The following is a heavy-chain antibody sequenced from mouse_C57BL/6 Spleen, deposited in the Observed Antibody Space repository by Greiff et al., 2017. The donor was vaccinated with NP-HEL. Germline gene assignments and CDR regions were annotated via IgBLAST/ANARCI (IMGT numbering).Heavy chain of an antibody. D-gene: IGHD4-1*01. V-gene: IGHV1-64*01. CDR1: GYTFTSYW. Sequence: QVQLKQPGAELVKPGASVKLSCKASGYTFTSYWMHWVKQRPGQGLEWIGMIHPNSGSTNYNEKFKSKATLTVDKSSSTAYMQLSSLTSEDSAVYYCARGETGSYAMDYWGQGTSVTVSS. CDR2: IHPNSGST. J-gene: IGHJ4*01. CDR3: ARGETGSYAMDY.